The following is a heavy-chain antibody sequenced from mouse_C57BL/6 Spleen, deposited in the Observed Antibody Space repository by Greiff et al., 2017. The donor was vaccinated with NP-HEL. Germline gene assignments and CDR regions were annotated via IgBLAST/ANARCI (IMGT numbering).Heavy chain of an antibody. J-gene: IGHJ3*01. CDR2: IHPNSGST. V-gene: IGHV1-64*01. CDR3: ASVPYYRNYVCFAY. CDR1: GYTFTSYW. D-gene: IGHD2-5*01. Sequence: QVQLQQSGAELVKPGASVKLSCKASGYTFTSYWMHWVKQRPGQGLEWIGMIHPNSGSTNYNEKFKSKATLTVDKSSRTAYMQLSSLTSEDSAVYYFASVPYYRNYVCFAYWGQGTLVTVSA.